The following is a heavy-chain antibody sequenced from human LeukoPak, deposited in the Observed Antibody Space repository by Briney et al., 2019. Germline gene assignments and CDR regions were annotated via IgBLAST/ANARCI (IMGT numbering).Heavy chain of an antibody. D-gene: IGHD2-2*01. CDR1: GFTSSSYW. J-gene: IGHJ4*02. V-gene: IGHV3-7*03. CDR3: ARERGYCSSTSCYPFDY. CDR2: IKQDGSEK. Sequence: GGSLRLSCAASGFTSSSYWMSWVRQAPGKGLEWVANIKQDGSEKYYVDSVKGRFTISRDNAKNSLYLQMNSLRAEDTAVYYCARERGYCSSTSCYPFDYWGQGTLVTVSS.